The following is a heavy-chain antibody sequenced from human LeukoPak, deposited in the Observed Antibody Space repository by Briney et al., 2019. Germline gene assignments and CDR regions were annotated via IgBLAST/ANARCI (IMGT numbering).Heavy chain of an antibody. V-gene: IGHV3-21*01. J-gene: IGHJ4*02. CDR3: ARDQWELRSSHNY. D-gene: IGHD1-26*01. Sequence: KAGGSLRLSCAASGFTFSNAWMSWVRQAPGKGLEWVSSISSSSSYIYYADSVKGRFTISRDNAKNSLYLQMNSLRAEDTAVYYCARDQWELRSSHNYWGQGTLVTVSS. CDR2: ISSSSSYI. CDR1: GFTFSNAW.